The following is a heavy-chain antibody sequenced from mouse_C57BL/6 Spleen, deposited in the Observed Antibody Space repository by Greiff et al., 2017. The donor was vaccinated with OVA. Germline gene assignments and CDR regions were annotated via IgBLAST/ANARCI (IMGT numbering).Heavy chain of an antibody. CDR1: GYTFTDYY. D-gene: IGHD1-1*01. V-gene: IGHV1-26*01. Sequence: EVQLQQSGPELVKPGASVKISCKASGYTFTDYYMNWVKQSHGKSLEWIGDITPNNGGTSYNQKFKGKATLTVDKSSSTAYMELRSLTSEDSAVYYCARTVVANYAMDYWGQGTSVTVSS. CDR2: ITPNNGGT. J-gene: IGHJ4*01. CDR3: ARTVVANYAMDY.